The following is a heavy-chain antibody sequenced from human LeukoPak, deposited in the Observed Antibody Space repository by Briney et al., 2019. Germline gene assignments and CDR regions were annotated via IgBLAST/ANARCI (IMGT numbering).Heavy chain of an antibody. CDR2: IKSKTDGGTT. V-gene: IGHV3-15*01. Sequence: GGSLRLSCAASGFTFSNAWMSWVRRAPGKGLEWVGRIKSKTDGGTTDYAAPVKGRFTISRDDSKNTLYLQMNSLKTEDTAVYYCTTDSDYSGSLAYWGQGTLVTVSS. CDR1: GFTFSNAW. J-gene: IGHJ4*02. D-gene: IGHD1-26*01. CDR3: TTDSDYSGSLAY.